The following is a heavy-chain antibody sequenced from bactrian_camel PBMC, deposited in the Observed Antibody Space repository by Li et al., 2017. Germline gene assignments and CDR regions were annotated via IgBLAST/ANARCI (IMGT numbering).Heavy chain of an antibody. CDR3: AQPTGSVREYNY. CDR2: IKTDGTST. V-gene: IGHV3S1*01. Sequence: HVQLVESGGGSVQAGGSLRLSCAFSGYTYSPYCLGWFRQAPGKGLEWISTIKTDGTSTYYADAVQGRFTISRDNAKNTVSLQLNSLLSDDTAIYYCAQPTGSVREYNYWGQGTQVTVS. J-gene: IGHJ4*01. CDR1: GYTYSPYC.